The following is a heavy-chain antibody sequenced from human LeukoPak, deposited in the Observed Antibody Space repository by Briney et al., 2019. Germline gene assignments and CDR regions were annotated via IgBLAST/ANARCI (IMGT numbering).Heavy chain of an antibody. CDR3: AKVGPSGYSSYFDY. J-gene: IGHJ4*02. D-gene: IGHD3-3*01. V-gene: IGHV3-30*18. CDR2: ISYDGSNK. CDR1: GFTISSYG. Sequence: PGRSLRLSCAASGFTISSYGMHWVRQAPGKGLEWVAVISYDGSNKYYADPVKGRFTISRDNSKNTLYLQMNSLRAEDTAVYYCAKVGPSGYSSYFDYWGQGTLVTVSS.